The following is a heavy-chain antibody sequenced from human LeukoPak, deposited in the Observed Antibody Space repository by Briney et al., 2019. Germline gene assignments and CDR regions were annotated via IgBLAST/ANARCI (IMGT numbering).Heavy chain of an antibody. Sequence: GGSLRLSCAASGFTFSSYGMHWVRQAPGKGLEWVAFIRYDGSNKYYADSVKGRFTISRDNSKNTLYLQMNSLRAEDTAVYYCAKDSEHKLFLFDIWGQGTMVTVSS. D-gene: IGHD1-26*01. CDR2: IRYDGSNK. CDR3: AKDSEHKLFLFDI. J-gene: IGHJ3*02. CDR1: GFTFSSYG. V-gene: IGHV3-30*02.